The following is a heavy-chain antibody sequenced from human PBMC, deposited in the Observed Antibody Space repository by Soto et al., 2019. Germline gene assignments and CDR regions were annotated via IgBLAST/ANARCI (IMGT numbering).Heavy chain of an antibody. Sequence: GGSLRLSCAASGFTFSDYYMSWIRQAPGKGLEWVSYISSSGSTIYYADSVKGRFTISRDNAKNSLYLQMNSLRAEDTAVYYCARDQVPARKGGYDYVWGSYRYHFDYWGQGTLVTVSS. D-gene: IGHD3-16*02. CDR2: ISSSGSTI. CDR1: GFTFSDYY. V-gene: IGHV3-11*01. CDR3: ARDQVPARKGGYDYVWGSYRYHFDY. J-gene: IGHJ4*02.